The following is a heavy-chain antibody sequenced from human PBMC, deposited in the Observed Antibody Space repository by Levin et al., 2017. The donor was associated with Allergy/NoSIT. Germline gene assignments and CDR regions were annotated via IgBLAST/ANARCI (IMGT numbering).Heavy chain of an antibody. CDR3: ARSRRLALRFDAFDI. CDR1: GYSFSSYW. Sequence: GESLKISCQGSGYSFSSYWIGWVRQKPGKGLEWMGIIYPSDSDIRYSPSFQGQVTFSADKSISTAYLQWSRLKASDTATYYCARSRRLALRFDAFDIWGQGTMVTVSS. D-gene: IGHD3-16*01. V-gene: IGHV5-51*01. CDR2: IYPSDSDI. J-gene: IGHJ3*02.